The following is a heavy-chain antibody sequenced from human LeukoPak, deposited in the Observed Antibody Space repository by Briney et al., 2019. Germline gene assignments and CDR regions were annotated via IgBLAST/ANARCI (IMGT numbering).Heavy chain of an antibody. CDR1: GFTFSSYS. CDR3: ARGRPYYYDSSGYYYYY. D-gene: IGHD3-22*01. J-gene: IGHJ4*02. CDR2: INHSGST. V-gene: IGHV4-34*01. Sequence: GSLRLSCAASGFTFSSYSMNWVRQAPGKGLEWIGEINHSGSTNYNPSLKSRVTISVDTSKNQFSLKLSSVTAADTAVYYCARGRPYYYDSSGYYYYYWGQGTLVTVSS.